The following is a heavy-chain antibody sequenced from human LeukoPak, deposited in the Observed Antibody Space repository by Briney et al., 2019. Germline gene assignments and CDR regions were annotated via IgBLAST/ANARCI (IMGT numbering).Heavy chain of an antibody. CDR3: ARAIMITFGGVIVPYYFDY. J-gene: IGHJ4*02. Sequence: ASVKVSCKASGYTFTGYCMHWVRQAPGQGLEWMGWINPNSGGTNYAQKFQGRVTMARDTSISTAYMELSRLRPDDTAVYYCARAIMITFGGVIVPYYFDYWGQGTLVTVSS. CDR1: GYTFTGYC. CDR2: INPNSGGT. D-gene: IGHD3-16*02. V-gene: IGHV1-2*02.